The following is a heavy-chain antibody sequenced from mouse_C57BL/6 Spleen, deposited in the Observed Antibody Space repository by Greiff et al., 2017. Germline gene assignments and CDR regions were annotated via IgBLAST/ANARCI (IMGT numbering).Heavy chain of an antibody. J-gene: IGHJ3*01. V-gene: IGHV1-64*01. CDR2: IHPNSGST. CDR1: GYTFTSYW. CDR3: ARARAGWFAY. Sequence: QVQLQQPGAELVKPGASVKLSCKASGYTFTSYWMHWVKQRPGQGLEWIGMIHPNSGSTNYNEKFKSKATLTVDKYSITADMQLSSLTSEDSAVYYCARARAGWFAYWGQGTLVTFSA. D-gene: IGHD3-3*01.